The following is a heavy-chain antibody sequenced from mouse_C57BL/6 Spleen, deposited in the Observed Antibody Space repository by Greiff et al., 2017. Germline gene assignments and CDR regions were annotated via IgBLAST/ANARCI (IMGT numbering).Heavy chain of an antibody. Sequence: VQLQQSGPELVKPGASVKISCKASGYTFTDYYMNWVKQSHGKSLEWIGDINPNNGGTSYNQKFKGKATFTVDKSSSTAYMELRSLTSEDSAVYYCAREYDYEDYWGQGTTLTVSS. CDR2: INPNNGGT. CDR3: AREYDYEDY. D-gene: IGHD2-4*01. J-gene: IGHJ2*01. CDR1: GYTFTDYY. V-gene: IGHV1-26*01.